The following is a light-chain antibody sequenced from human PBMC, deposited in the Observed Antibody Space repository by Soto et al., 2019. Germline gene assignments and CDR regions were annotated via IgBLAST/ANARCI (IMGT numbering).Light chain of an antibody. J-gene: IGKJ1*01. CDR1: HNINRW. Sequence: IPLTQSPSLRSASIGDRVTILCRASHNINRWLAWYQQKPGKAPKLLIYDASRLESGVPSRFGGSGSGTEFTLSISSLQPDDFAIYYCQEYNSYSGTFGPGTKVDIK. CDR3: QEYNSYSGT. V-gene: IGKV1-5*02. CDR2: DAS.